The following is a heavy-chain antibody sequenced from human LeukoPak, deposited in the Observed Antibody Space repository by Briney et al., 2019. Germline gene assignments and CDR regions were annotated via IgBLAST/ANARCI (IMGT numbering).Heavy chain of an antibody. V-gene: IGHV4-34*01. J-gene: IGHJ5*02. D-gene: IGHD3-22*01. CDR1: GGSFSGYY. CDR3: ARARLFGWFDP. Sequence: PSETLSLTCAVYGGSFSGYYWSWIRQPPGKGLEWIGEINHSGSTNYNPSLKSRVTISVDTSKNQFSLKLSSVTAADTAVYYCARARLFGWFDPWGQGTLVTVSS. CDR2: INHSGST.